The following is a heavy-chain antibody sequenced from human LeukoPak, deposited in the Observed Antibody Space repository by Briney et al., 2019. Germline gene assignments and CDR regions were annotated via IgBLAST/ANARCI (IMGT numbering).Heavy chain of an antibody. CDR2: ISGSSSYI. J-gene: IGHJ3*02. D-gene: IGHD2-15*01. CDR1: GFTFSGYE. V-gene: IGHV3-21*01. Sequence: GGSLRLSCAASGFTFSGYEMNWVRQAPGKGLAWVSSISGSSSYIYYADSVKGRFTISRDNARNSLYLQMNSLRAEDTAVYYCARNGGIRLLSDAFDIWGQGTMVTVSS. CDR3: ARNGGIRLLSDAFDI.